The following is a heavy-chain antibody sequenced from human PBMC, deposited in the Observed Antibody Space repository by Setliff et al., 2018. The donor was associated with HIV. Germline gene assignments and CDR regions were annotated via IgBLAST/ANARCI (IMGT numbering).Heavy chain of an antibody. CDR1: GFSFSTHD. J-gene: IGHJ1*01. CDR2: IKNDGSRT. Sequence: PGGSLRLSCTASGFSFSTHDMNWVRQAPGQGLVWLSRIKNDGSRTSYADSVKGRFTISRDNAKNTLYLQMNSLRAEDTAVYYCARNDYFQDWGQGTQVTVSS. CDR3: ARNDYFQD. V-gene: IGHV3-74*01.